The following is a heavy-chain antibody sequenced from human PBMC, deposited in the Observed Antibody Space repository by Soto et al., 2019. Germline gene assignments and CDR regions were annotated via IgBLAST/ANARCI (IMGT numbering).Heavy chain of an antibody. CDR1: GGSISSYY. D-gene: IGHD1-7*01. Sequence: SETLSLTCTVSGGSISSYYWSWIRQPPGKGLEWIGYIYYSGSTNYNPSLKSRVTISVDTSKNPFSLKLSSVTAADTAVYYCARSPPHELELAGWFDPWGQGTLVTVSS. CDR3: ARSPPHELELAGWFDP. V-gene: IGHV4-59*01. CDR2: IYYSGST. J-gene: IGHJ5*02.